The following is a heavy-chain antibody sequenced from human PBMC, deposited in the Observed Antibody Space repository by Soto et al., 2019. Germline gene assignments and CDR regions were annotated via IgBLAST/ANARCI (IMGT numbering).Heavy chain of an antibody. D-gene: IGHD1-7*01. CDR1: GFTFSDYY. CDR3: AKDLTGTPGPYYYYYGMDV. CDR2: ISGSGGTT. V-gene: IGHV3-23*01. J-gene: IGHJ6*02. Sequence: GGSLRLSCAASGFTFSDYYMSWIRQAPGKGLEWVSSISGSGGTTYYADSVKGRFTISRDNSKNTLYLQMNSLRAEDTAVYYCAKDLTGTPGPYYYYYGMDVWGQGTTVTVSS.